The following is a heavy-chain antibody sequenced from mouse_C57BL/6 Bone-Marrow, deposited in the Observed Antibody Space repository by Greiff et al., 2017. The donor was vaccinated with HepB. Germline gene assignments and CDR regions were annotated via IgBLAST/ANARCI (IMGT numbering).Heavy chain of an antibody. CDR1: GFTFSDYY. CDR2: ISNGGGST. J-gene: IGHJ4*01. V-gene: IGHV5-12*01. CDR3: ARQLEAMDY. Sequence: EVKLVESGGGLVQPGGSLKLSCAASGFTFSDYYMYWVRQTPEKRLEWVAYISNGGGSTYYPDTVKGRFTISRDNAKNTLYLQMSRLKSEDTAMYYCARQLEAMDYWGQGTSVTVSS.